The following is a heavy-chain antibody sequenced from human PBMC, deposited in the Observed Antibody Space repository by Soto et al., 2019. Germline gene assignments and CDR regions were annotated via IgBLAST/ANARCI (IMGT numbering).Heavy chain of an antibody. Sequence: EVQLVESGGGLVQPGGSLRLSCAASGFTVSSNSMSWVRQAPGKGLEWVSVIYSGGSTYYADSVKGRFTISRHNSKNTLYLQMNSLRAEDTAVYYCASGVAAAINYYYYMDVWGKGTTVTVSS. J-gene: IGHJ6*03. CDR1: GFTVSSNS. D-gene: IGHD2-2*01. V-gene: IGHV3-53*04. CDR3: ASGVAAAINYYYYMDV. CDR2: IYSGGST.